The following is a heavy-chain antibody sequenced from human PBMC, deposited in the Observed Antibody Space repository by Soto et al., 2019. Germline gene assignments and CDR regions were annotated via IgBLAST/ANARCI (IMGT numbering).Heavy chain of an antibody. J-gene: IGHJ6*02. CDR3: ARSLSSSSWYGYYYYSGMDV. D-gene: IGHD6-13*01. CDR1: GYTFTGYY. Sequence: GASVKVSCKASGYTFTGYYMHWVRQAPGQGLEWMGWINPNSGGANYAQKFQGWVTMTRDTSISTAYMELSRLRSDDTAVYYCARSLSSSSWYGYYYYSGMDVWGQGTTVTVSS. CDR2: INPNSGGA. V-gene: IGHV1-2*04.